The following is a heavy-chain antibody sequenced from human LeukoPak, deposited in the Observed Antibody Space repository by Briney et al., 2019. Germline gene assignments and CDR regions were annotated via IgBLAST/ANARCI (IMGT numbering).Heavy chain of an antibody. CDR1: GYTFTSYA. V-gene: IGHV1-69*04. Sequence: SVKVSCKASGYTFTSYAISWVRQAPRQGLEWMGRIIPILGIANYAQKFQGRVTITADKSTSTAYMELSSLRSEDTAVYYCARERPCFVPLIVVVSAARHCFDPWGQGTLVTVSS. CDR3: ARERPCFVPLIVVVSAARHCFDP. CDR2: IIPILGIA. D-gene: IGHD2-2*01. J-gene: IGHJ5*02.